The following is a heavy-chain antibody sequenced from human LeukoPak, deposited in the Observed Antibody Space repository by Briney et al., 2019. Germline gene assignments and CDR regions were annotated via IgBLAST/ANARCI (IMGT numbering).Heavy chain of an antibody. CDR2: ISAYNGNT. J-gene: IGHJ4*02. CDR1: GYTFTGYG. CDR3: ARDQAVITIFGEAFDY. Sequence: ASVKVSCKASGYTFTGYGISWVRQAPGQGLEWMGWISAYNGNTNYAQKLQGRVTMTTDTSTSTAYMELRSLRSDNTAVYYCARDQAVITIFGEAFDYWGQGTLVTVSS. D-gene: IGHD3-3*01. V-gene: IGHV1-18*01.